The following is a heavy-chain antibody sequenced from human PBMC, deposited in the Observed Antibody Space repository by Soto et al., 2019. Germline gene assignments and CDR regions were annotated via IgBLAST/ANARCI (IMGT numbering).Heavy chain of an antibody. V-gene: IGHV1-69*12. CDR1: VGTFSSYA. Sequence: QVQLVQSGAEVKKPGSSVKVSCKASVGTFSSYAISWVRQAPGQGLEWMGGIIPIFGTANYAQKLQGRVTITADESTSTAYMELSSLRSEDTAVYYCARDQDVSNYHGMDVWGQGTTVTVSS. J-gene: IGHJ6*02. D-gene: IGHD4-4*01. CDR2: IIPIFGTA. CDR3: ARDQDVSNYHGMDV.